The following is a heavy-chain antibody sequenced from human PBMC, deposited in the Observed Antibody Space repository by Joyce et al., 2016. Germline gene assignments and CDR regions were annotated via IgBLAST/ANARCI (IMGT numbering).Heavy chain of an antibody. CDR1: GFTLSTYC. D-gene: IGHD3-3*01. Sequence: EVQLVQFGGGLVQPGGSLGFSCAASGFTLSTYCMLWFRQAPGKGLVGVSCINTDGITTTYADSVEGRFTNSRDNAKNTLYLQLNRLRVDDTAVYFCARSGEWAFDICGQGTMVTVSS. V-gene: IGHV3-74*01. J-gene: IGHJ3*02. CDR3: ARSGEWAFDI. CDR2: INTDGITT.